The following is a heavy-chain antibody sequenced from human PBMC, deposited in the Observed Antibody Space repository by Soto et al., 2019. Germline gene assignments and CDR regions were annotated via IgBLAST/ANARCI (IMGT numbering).Heavy chain of an antibody. CDR2: IWYDGSNK. V-gene: IGHV3-33*01. J-gene: IGHJ3*02. CDR3: ARDFPADRRGAFDI. D-gene: IGHD2-2*01. CDR1: GFTFSSYG. Sequence: GGSLRLSCAASGFTFSSYGMHWVRQAPGKGLEWVAVIWYDGSNKYYADSVKGRFTISRDNSKNTLYLQMNSLRAEDTAVYYCARDFPADRRGAFDIWGQGTMVTVS.